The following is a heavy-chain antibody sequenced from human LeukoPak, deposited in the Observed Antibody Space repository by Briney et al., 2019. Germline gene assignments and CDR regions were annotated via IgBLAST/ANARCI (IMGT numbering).Heavy chain of an antibody. D-gene: IGHD1-26*01. CDR3: ARGEPYSGSCY. J-gene: IGHJ4*02. CDR1: GGSISSGGYY. Sequence: SETLSLTCTVSGGSISSGGYYWSWIRQPPGKGLEWIGYIYHSGSTYYNPSLKSRVTISVDRSKNQFSLKLSSVTAADTAVYYCARGEPYSGSCYWGQGTLVTVSS. CDR2: IYHSGST. V-gene: IGHV4-30-2*01.